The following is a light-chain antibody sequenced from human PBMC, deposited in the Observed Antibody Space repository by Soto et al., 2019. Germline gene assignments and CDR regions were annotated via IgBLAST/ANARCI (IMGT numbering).Light chain of an antibody. J-gene: IGLJ2*01. CDR3: SSYTVSSTSHVV. Sequence: QSALTQPASVSGSPGQSITISCTGTSSDVGGYDYVSWYQRHPGKAPKLMIYEVSTRPSGVSNRFSGSKSGNTASLTISGLQAEDEADYYCSSYTVSSTSHVVFGGGTKVTV. CDR2: EVS. CDR1: SSDVGGYDY. V-gene: IGLV2-14*01.